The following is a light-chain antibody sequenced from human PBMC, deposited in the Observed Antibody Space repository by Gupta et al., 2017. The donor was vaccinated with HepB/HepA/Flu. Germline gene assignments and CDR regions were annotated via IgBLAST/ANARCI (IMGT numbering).Light chain of an antibody. CDR1: QDISKY. J-gene: IGKJ1*01. Sequence: DIQMTQSPSSLSASVGDRVTITCRASQDISKYVAWFQQKPGKAPKSLIYEASSLHSGVPSKFSGSGSGTVFTLTISSLQSEDSAIYYCQQEDFYPWTFGQGTKVEIK. CDR2: EAS. CDR3: QQEDFYPWT. V-gene: IGKV1-16*02.